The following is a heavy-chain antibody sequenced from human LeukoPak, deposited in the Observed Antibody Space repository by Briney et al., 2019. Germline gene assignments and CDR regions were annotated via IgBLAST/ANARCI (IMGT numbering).Heavy chain of an antibody. CDR1: GFAFSSFA. CDR3: AKGVYGDHPHYSDY. CDR2: ISGDATTT. V-gene: IGHV3-23*01. Sequence: PGGSLRLSCAASGFAFSSFAMNWVRHAPGKGLQWVSAISGDATTTYYPDSLTGRFTISRDNSRNTLYLQMNSLRADDTAVYYCAKGVYGDHPHYSDYWGQGTLVIVSS. D-gene: IGHD4-17*01. J-gene: IGHJ4*02.